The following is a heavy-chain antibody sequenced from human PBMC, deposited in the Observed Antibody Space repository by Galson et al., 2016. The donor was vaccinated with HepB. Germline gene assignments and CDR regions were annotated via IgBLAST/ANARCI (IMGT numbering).Heavy chain of an antibody. CDR2: GDIT. V-gene: IGHV3-23*01. Sequence: GDITYYTDSVKGRFTISRDNSKNTLFLQMNSLRAEDTAVYYCAKGESVIGYYAMDVWSQGTTVTVSS. CDR3: AKGESVIGYYAMDV. D-gene: IGHD3-16*02. J-gene: IGHJ6*02.